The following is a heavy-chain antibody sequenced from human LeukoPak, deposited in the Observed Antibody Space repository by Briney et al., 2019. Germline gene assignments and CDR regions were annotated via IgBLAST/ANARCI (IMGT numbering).Heavy chain of an antibody. CDR3: ARQIAVAGEWAFDR. D-gene: IGHD6-19*01. V-gene: IGHV4-39*01. CDR1: GGSISSGIHF. Sequence: SQTLSLTCTVSGGSISSGIHFWIWIRQPPGMGLEWIGSINYRGSIYYNPSLKSRVTISVDTSKNPFSLKLSSVTAADTAMYYCARQIAVAGEWAFDRWGQGTMVTASS. CDR2: INYRGSI. J-gene: IGHJ3*01.